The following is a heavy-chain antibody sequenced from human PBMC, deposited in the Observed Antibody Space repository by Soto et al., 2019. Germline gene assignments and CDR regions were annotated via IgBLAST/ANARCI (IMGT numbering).Heavy chain of an antibody. Sequence: HPGGSLRLSCAASGFTFSSYGMHWVRQAPGKGLEWVAVIWYDGSNKYYADSVKGRFTISRDNSKNTLYLQMNSLRAEDTAVYYCARGGYCTNGVCYDYYYYGMDVWGQGTTVTVSS. D-gene: IGHD2-8*01. J-gene: IGHJ6*02. V-gene: IGHV3-33*01. CDR1: GFTFSSYG. CDR2: IWYDGSNK. CDR3: ARGGYCTNGVCYDYYYYGMDV.